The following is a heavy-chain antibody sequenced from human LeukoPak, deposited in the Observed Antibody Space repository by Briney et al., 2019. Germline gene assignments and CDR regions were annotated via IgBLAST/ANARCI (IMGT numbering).Heavy chain of an antibody. CDR3: ARTAYYYDSSGYYPTLHFDY. CDR1: GFTFSTYW. V-gene: IGHV3-30*14. J-gene: IGHJ4*02. CDR2: ISYDGSNK. Sequence: GGSLRLSCAASGFTFSTYWMNWVRQAPGKGLEWVAVISYDGSNKYYADSVKGRFTISRDNSKNTLYLQMNSLRAEDTAVYYCARTAYYYDSSGYYPTLHFDYWGQGTLVTVSS. D-gene: IGHD3-22*01.